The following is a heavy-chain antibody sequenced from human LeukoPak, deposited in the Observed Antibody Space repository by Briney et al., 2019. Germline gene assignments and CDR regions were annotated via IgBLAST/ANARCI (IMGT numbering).Heavy chain of an antibody. Sequence: GGSLRLSCAASGFTFSSYAMSWVRQAPGKGLEWVSGISSSGGSTYYADSVKGRFTISRDNSKNTLFLQMNSLRAADTAVYYCAKGEASYYNMDVWGQGTTVTVSS. CDR3: AKGEASYYNMDV. CDR1: GFTFSSYA. J-gene: IGHJ6*02. CDR2: ISSSGGST. V-gene: IGHV3-23*01.